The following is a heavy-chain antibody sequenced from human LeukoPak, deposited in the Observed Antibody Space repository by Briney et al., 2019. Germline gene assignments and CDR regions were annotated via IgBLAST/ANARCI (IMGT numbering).Heavy chain of an antibody. Sequence: SETLSLTCTVSGGSIGSYYWSWIRQPPGKGLEWIGYIYYGGNTDHNPSLKSRVSISVDTSKNQVSLRLTSVTAADTAVYYCARGTISMDVWGRGTTVTISS. CDR3: ARGTISMDV. CDR2: IYYGGNT. V-gene: IGHV4-59*01. J-gene: IGHJ6*03. D-gene: IGHD3-9*01. CDR1: GGSIGSYY.